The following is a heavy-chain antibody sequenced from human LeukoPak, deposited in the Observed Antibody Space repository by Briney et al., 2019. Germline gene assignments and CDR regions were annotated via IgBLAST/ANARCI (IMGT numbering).Heavy chain of an antibody. D-gene: IGHD6-19*01. CDR1: GFTFDDFA. CDR3: ARIAVAGQHFDY. V-gene: IGHV3-9*01. Sequence: PGGSLRLSCAASGFTFDDFAMQWVRQPPGKGLEWVSGITWNSGTIAYADSVKGRFTISRDNAKNSLYLQMNSLRAEDTAFYYCARIAVAGQHFDYWGQGTLVTVSS. CDR2: ITWNSGTI. J-gene: IGHJ4*02.